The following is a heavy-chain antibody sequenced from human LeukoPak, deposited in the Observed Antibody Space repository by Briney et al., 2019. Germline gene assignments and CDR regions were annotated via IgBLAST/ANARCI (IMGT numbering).Heavy chain of an antibody. Sequence: SETLSLTCTVSGGSISSSSFYWDWIRQPPGKGLEWIGTIVYSGSTYYNPSLKSRITISVDTSKNQFSLKLSSVTAADTAVYYCARHSRSGYSDYESAFDIWGQGPMVIVSS. V-gene: IGHV4-39*01. CDR2: IVYSGST. J-gene: IGHJ3*02. CDR1: GGSISSSSFY. D-gene: IGHD5-12*01. CDR3: ARHSRSGYSDYESAFDI.